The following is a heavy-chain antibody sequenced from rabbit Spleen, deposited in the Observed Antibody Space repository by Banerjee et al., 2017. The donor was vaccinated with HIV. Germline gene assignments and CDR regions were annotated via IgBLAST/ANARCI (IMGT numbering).Heavy chain of an antibody. V-gene: IGHV1S40*01. CDR1: GVSFSSSSY. J-gene: IGHJ6*01. CDR2: IDAGSSPFT. D-gene: IGHD1-1*01. Sequence: QSLQESGGDLVKPGASLTLTCTASGVSFSSSSYMCWVRQAPGKGLEWIACIDAGSSPFTYFATWAKGRFTISKTSSTTVTLQMTRLTAADTATYFCARDTSSSFSSYGMDLWGQGTLVTVS. CDR3: ARDTSSSFSSYGMDL.